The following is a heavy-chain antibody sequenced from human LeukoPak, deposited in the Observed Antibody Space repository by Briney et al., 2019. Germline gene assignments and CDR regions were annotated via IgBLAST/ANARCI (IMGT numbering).Heavy chain of an antibody. Sequence: GGSLRLACAVSGFTFSNYWVTWVRQTPGKGLEFVANINRDGSVKNYVDSVKGRFTISRDNAKNSLYLQMSSLRVDDTAIYYCARDPGYSSFDYWGQGTLVTVSS. V-gene: IGHV3-7*01. CDR3: ARDPGYSSFDY. CDR2: INRDGSVK. J-gene: IGHJ4*02. D-gene: IGHD5-12*01. CDR1: GFTFSNYW.